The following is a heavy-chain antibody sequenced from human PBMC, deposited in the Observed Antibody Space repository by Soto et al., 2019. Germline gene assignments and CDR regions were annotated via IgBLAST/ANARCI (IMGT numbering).Heavy chain of an antibody. CDR2: ISYDGSNK. D-gene: IGHD6-13*01. J-gene: IGHJ4*02. Sequence: QVQLVESGGGVVQPGRSLRLSCAASGFTFSSYAMHWVRQAPGKGLEWVAVISYDGSNKYYADSVKGRFTISRDNSKNTLYLQMNRLRAEDTAVYYCARDLIAAAGGEWGQGTLVTVSS. CDR1: GFTFSSYA. V-gene: IGHV3-30-3*01. CDR3: ARDLIAAAGGE.